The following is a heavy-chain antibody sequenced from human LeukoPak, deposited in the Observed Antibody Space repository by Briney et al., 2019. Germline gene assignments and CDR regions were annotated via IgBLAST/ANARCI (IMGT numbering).Heavy chain of an antibody. CDR1: GFTFDDYA. J-gene: IGHJ5*02. Sequence: GGSLRLSCEASGFTFDDYAMHWVRQAPGKGLEWVSGISWNSGSIGYADSVKGRFTISRDNAKNSLYLQMNSLRAEDTAVYYCARVGVVVAATGNLWFDPWGQGTLVTVSS. D-gene: IGHD2-15*01. CDR2: ISWNSGSI. V-gene: IGHV3-9*01. CDR3: ARVGVVVAATGNLWFDP.